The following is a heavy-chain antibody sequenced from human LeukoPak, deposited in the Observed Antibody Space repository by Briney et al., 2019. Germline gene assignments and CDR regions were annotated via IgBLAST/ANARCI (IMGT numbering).Heavy chain of an antibody. Sequence: SETLSLTCTVSGGSISSSSYYWGWVRQPPGKGLGWIGSIYYSGSTYYNPSLKSRVTISVDTSKNQFSLKLSSVTAADTAVYYCARHSRIAVAGTGEFDYWGQGTLVTVSS. CDR1: GGSISSSSYY. V-gene: IGHV4-39*01. CDR3: ARHSRIAVAGTGEFDY. J-gene: IGHJ4*02. D-gene: IGHD6-19*01. CDR2: IYYSGST.